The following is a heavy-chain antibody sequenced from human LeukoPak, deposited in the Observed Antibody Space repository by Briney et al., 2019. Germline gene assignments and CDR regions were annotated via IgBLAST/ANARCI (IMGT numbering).Heavy chain of an antibody. CDR3: ARDLHLIMATISHFDY. Sequence: SETLSLTCTVSGGSISSSSYYWGWIRQPPGKGLEWIGSIYYSGSTYYNPSLKSRVTISVDTSKNQFSLKLSSVTAADTAVYYCARDLHLIMATISHFDYWGQGTLVTVSS. J-gene: IGHJ4*02. CDR2: IYYSGST. V-gene: IGHV4-39*07. CDR1: GGSISSSSYY. D-gene: IGHD5-24*01.